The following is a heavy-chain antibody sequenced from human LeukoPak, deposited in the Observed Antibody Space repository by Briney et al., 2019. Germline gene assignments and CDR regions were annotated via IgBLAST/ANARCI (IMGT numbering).Heavy chain of an antibody. D-gene: IGHD2-15*01. V-gene: IGHV3-21*01. Sequence: GGSLRLSCVASGFTFSRHRMNWVRQAPGKGLEWVSSISRSPSYIYYVDSAKGRFTISRDNTKNSLYLQMNSLRAEDTAVYYCARGYCSGGSCYAFFDYWGQGTLVTVSS. CDR2: ISRSPSYI. CDR1: GFTFSRHR. J-gene: IGHJ4*02. CDR3: ARGYCSGGSCYAFFDY.